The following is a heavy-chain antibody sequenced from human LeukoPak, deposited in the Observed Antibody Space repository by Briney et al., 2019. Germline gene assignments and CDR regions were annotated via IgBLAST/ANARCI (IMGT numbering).Heavy chain of an antibody. D-gene: IGHD1-26*01. CDR3: ARGGSGSYYYYFYYMDV. Sequence: GGSLRLSCAPSGFTFSSHAMHWVRQAPGKGLEWVALISYDGSNSYYADSLKGRFTISRDNSKNTLYLQMNSLRAEDAAVYYCARGGSGSYYYYFYYMDVWGKGTTVTVSS. J-gene: IGHJ6*03. CDR1: GFTFSSHA. V-gene: IGHV3-30*01. CDR2: ISYDGSNS.